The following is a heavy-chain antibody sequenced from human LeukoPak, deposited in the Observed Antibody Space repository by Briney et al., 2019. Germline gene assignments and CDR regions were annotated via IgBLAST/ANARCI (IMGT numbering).Heavy chain of an antibody. V-gene: IGHV3-48*04. CDR1: GFTFSSYS. J-gene: IGHJ4*02. Sequence: PGGSLRLSCAASGFTFSSYSMNWVRQAPGKGLEWVSYISSSSSTIYYADSVKGRFTISRDNAKNSLYLQMNSLRAEDTALYYCARDGGSYYGKKDGWGQGTLVTVSS. CDR2: ISSSSSTI. CDR3: ARDGGSYYGKKDG. D-gene: IGHD1-26*01.